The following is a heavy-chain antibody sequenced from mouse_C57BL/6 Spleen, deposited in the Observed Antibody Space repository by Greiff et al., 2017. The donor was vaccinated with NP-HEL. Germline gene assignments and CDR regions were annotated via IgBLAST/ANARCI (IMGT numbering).Heavy chain of an antibody. D-gene: IGHD1-1*01. CDR3: ARMRGTTTVARYAMEY. CDR1: GYTFTSYW. Sequence: QVQLQQPGTELVKPGASVKLSCTASGYTFTSYWMHWVKQRPGQGLEWIGNINPSDGGTNYNEKFKSKATLTVDKSSSTAYMQLSSLTSEDSAVYYCARMRGTTTVARYAMEYWGQGTSVTASS. V-gene: IGHV1-53*01. J-gene: IGHJ4*01. CDR2: INPSDGGT.